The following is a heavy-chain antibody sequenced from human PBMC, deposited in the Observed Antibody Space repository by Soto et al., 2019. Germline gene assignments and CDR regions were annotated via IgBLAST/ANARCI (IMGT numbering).Heavy chain of an antibody. V-gene: IGHV3-30*03. Sequence: QVQLVESGGGVVQPGRSLRLSCAASGFTFSSYGMHWVRQAPGKGLEWVAVISYDGGNKYYADSVKGRFTISRDNSKNTLYLQMNSLRAEDTAVYYCARAQLPGSGFDPWGQGTLVTVSS. D-gene: IGHD3-10*01. CDR2: ISYDGGNK. CDR1: GFTFSSYG. CDR3: ARAQLPGSGFDP. J-gene: IGHJ5*02.